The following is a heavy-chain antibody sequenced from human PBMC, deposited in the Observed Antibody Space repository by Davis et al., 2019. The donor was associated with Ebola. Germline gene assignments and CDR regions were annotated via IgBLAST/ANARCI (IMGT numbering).Heavy chain of an antibody. J-gene: IGHJ4*02. V-gene: IGHV4-31*03. CDR2: IYYSGST. CDR3: ARGYDSSGYYY. Sequence: SETLSLTCTVSGGSISSGGYYWSWIRQHPGKGLEWIGYIYYSGSTYYNPSLKSRVTISVDTSKNQFSLKLSSVTAADTAVYYCARGYDSSGYYYWGQGTLVTVSS. D-gene: IGHD3-22*01. CDR1: GGSISSGGYY.